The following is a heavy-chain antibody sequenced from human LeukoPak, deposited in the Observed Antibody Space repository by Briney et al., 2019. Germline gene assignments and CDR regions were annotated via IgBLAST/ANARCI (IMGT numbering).Heavy chain of an antibody. CDR3: ARDIAAAAFDY. CDR1: GDSISNYY. D-gene: IGHD6-13*01. CDR2: IYTSGST. V-gene: IGHV4-4*07. J-gene: IGHJ4*02. Sequence: SETLSLTCTVSGDSISNYYWSWIRQPAGKGLEWIGRIYTSGSTNYNPSLKSRVTISVDKSKNQFSLKLSSVTAADTAVYYCARDIAAAAFDYWGQGTLVTVSS.